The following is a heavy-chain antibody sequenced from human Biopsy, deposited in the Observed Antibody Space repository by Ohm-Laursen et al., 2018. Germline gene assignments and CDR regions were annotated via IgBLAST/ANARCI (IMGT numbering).Heavy chain of an antibody. V-gene: IGHV4-59*08. CDR1: GGSISSSY. CDR3: AKQWSYYESFTQHYRGDFDY. CDR2: ISYSGST. Sequence: SETPSLTCGVSGGSISSSYWSWIRQPPGKGLEWIGYISYSGSTSYNPSLKSRVTISADTSKNQLSLTLSSLTAADTAVYFCAKQWSYYESFTQHYRGDFDYWGQGTLVIVSS. J-gene: IGHJ4*02. D-gene: IGHD3-16*01.